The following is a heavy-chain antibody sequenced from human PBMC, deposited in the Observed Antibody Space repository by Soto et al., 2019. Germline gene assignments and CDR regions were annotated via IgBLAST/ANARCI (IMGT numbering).Heavy chain of an antibody. CDR3: ARGGAVVVPAASYYYGMDV. D-gene: IGHD2-2*01. CDR1: GGTFSSYA. Sequence: SVKVSCKASGGTFSSYAISWVRQAPGQGLEWMGGVIPIFGTANYAQKFQGRVTITADESTSAAYMELSSLRSEDTAVYYCARGGAVVVPAASYYYGMDVWGQGTTVTVSS. V-gene: IGHV1-69*13. CDR2: VIPIFGTA. J-gene: IGHJ6*02.